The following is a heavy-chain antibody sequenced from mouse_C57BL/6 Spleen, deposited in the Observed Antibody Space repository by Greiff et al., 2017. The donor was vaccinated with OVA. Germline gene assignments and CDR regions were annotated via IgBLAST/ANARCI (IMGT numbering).Heavy chain of an antibody. J-gene: IGHJ1*03. D-gene: IGHD1-1*01. V-gene: IGHV1-15*01. CDR2: IDPETGGT. CDR3: TYYYGSSPPYFDV. CDR1: GYTFTDYE. Sequence: VQLQQSGAELVRPGASVTLSCKASGYTFTDYEMHWVKQTPVHGLEWIGAIDPETGGTAYNQKFKGKAILTADKSSSTAYMELRSLTSEDSAVYYCTYYYGSSPPYFDVWGTGTTVTVSS.